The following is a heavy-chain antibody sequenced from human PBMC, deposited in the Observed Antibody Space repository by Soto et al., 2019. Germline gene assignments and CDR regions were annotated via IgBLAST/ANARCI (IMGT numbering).Heavy chain of an antibody. D-gene: IGHD2-15*01. CDR3: ARRSGGSCYPVFGHRWFDP. CDR1: GGSNSSSRYY. J-gene: IGHJ5*02. CDR2: IYDSGST. V-gene: IGHV4-39*01. Sequence: SETLSLTCTVSGGSNSSSRYYWGWIRQPPGKGLEWIGRIYDSGSTCYNPSLKSRVTISVDTSKNQFSLKLSSVTAADTAVYYCARRSGGSCYPVFGHRWFDPWGQGTLVTVSS.